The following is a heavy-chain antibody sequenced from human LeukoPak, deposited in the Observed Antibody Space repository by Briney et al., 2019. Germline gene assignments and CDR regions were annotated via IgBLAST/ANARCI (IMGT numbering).Heavy chain of an antibody. J-gene: IGHJ4*02. V-gene: IGHV1-8*01. CDR3: ARGGSLYDSSGYYLLY. CDR2: MNPNSGNT. D-gene: IGHD3-22*01. Sequence: ASVKVSCKASGYTFTSYDINWVRRATGQGLEWMGWMNPNSGNTGYAQKFQGRVTITRNTSISTAYMELSSLRSEDTAVYYCARGGSLYDSSGYYLLYWGQGTLVTVSS. CDR1: GYTFTSYD.